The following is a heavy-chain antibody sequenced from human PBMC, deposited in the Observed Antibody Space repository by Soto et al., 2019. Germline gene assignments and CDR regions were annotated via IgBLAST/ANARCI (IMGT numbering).Heavy chain of an antibody. Sequence: QVQLVQSGAEVKKPGASVKVSCKASGYTFTSYGISWVRQAPGQGLEWMGWISAYNGNTNYAQKLQGRVTMTTDTSTSTXXXXXXXXXXXXXXXXXXXXGXKXYG. J-gene: IGHJ6*01. V-gene: IGHV1-18*04. CDR2: ISAYNGNT. CDR3: XXGXKXYG. CDR1: GYTFTSYG.